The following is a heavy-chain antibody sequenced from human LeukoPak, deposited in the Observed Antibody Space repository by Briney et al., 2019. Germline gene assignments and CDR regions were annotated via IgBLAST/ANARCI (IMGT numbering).Heavy chain of an antibody. V-gene: IGHV1-8*03. J-gene: IGHJ5*02. Sequence: ASVKVSCKASGYTFTSYGISWVRQATGQGLEWMGWMNPNSGNTGYAQKFQGRVTITRNTSISTAYMELSSLRSEDTAVYYCARTKDRRRGDWFDPWGQGTLVTVSS. CDR1: GYTFTSYG. CDR2: MNPNSGNT. CDR3: ARTKDRRRGDWFDP. D-gene: IGHD2-15*01.